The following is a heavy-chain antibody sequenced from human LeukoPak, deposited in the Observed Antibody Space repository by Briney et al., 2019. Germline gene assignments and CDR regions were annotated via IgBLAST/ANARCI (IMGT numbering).Heavy chain of an antibody. CDR2: IFSGGTT. D-gene: IGHD2-21*01. Sequence: GGSLRLSCAASGVTVNSNYMSWVRQAPGKGLEWVSVIFSGGTTYYADSVKGRFTISRDNSKNTLYLQMNSLRADDTAVYCCHIQGYWGQGSLVTVSS. J-gene: IGHJ4*02. V-gene: IGHV3-53*01. CDR1: GVTVNSNY. CDR3: HIQGY.